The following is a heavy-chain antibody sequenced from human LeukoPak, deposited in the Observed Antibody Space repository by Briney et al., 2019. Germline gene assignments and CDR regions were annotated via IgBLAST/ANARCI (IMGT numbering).Heavy chain of an antibody. J-gene: IGHJ5*02. CDR3: ARDSWDRWFDL. V-gene: IGHV3-11*01. D-gene: IGHD1-26*01. CDR1: GITFSDYY. CDR2: ISGSGSNI. Sequence: PGGSLRLSCAASGITFSDYYMSWIRQTPGKGPEWVSYISGSGSNIKYSDAVRGRFTISRDNADNSLYLQMNSLRAENTAVYYCARDSWDRWFDLWGRGTLVTVSS.